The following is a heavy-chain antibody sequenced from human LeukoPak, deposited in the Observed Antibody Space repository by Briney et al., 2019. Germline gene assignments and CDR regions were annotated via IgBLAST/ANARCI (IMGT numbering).Heavy chain of an antibody. Sequence: SGGSLRLSCEGSGFTFTSYGMHWVRQAPGKGLEWVAVISNDGSTKSYADSVKGRFTISRDNSKNTLYLQMNSLRAEDTAVYYCARDNYDSSGYYFDWGQGTLVTVSS. CDR1: GFTFTSYG. J-gene: IGHJ4*02. D-gene: IGHD3-22*01. CDR2: ISNDGSTK. V-gene: IGHV3-30*03. CDR3: ARDNYDSSGYYFD.